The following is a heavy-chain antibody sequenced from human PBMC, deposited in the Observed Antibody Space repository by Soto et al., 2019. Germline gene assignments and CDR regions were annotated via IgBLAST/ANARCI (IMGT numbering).Heavy chain of an antibody. Sequence: TVSSNYMSWVRQALGKGLEWVSAISGSGGSTYYADSMKGRFTISRDNSKNTLYLQMNSLRAEDTAVYYCAKELHTSSGWSQVIYWGQGTLVNVSS. D-gene: IGHD6-19*01. CDR2: ISGSGGST. J-gene: IGHJ4*02. V-gene: IGHV3-23*01. CDR3: AKELHTSSGWSQVIY. CDR1: TVSSNY.